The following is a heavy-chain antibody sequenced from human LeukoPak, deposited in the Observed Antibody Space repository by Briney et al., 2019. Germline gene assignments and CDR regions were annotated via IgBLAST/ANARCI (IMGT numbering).Heavy chain of an antibody. J-gene: IGHJ4*02. CDR2: IYYSGTT. CDR3: ARHDRIIASPLV. D-gene: IGHD6-13*01. CDR1: GGSISSSSHN. Sequence: PAETLSLTCIVSGGSISSSSHNWGWIRQPPGKGLEWIGSIYYSGTTYYNPSLKSRHTISVDTSKNQFSLKLSSVTAVDTAVYYCARHDRIIASPLVWGQGILVTVSS. V-gene: IGHV4-39*01.